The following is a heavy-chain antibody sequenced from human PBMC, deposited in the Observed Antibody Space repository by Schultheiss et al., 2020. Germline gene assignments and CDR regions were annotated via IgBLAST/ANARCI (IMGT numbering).Heavy chain of an antibody. V-gene: IGHV4-4*07. CDR3: TTDETFWSGSDAFDI. D-gene: IGHD3-3*01. CDR2: IYTSGST. Sequence: SATLSLTCAVYGGSFSGYYWSWIRQPAGKGLEWIGRIYTSGSTNYNPSLKSRVTISVDTSKNQFSLNLRSVTAADTAVYYCTTDETFWSGSDAFDIWGQGTMVTVSS. J-gene: IGHJ3*02. CDR1: GGSFSGYY.